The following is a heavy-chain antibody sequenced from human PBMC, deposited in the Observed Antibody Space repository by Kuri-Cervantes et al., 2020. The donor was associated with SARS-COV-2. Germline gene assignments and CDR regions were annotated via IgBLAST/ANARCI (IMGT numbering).Heavy chain of an antibody. D-gene: IGHD3-22*01. CDR1: GFTVSSNY. CDR3: AREGYYYDSTEANREGINAFDI. J-gene: IGHJ3*02. CDR2: IYSGGST. Sequence: GGSLRLSCAASGFTVSSNYMSWVRQAPGKGLEWVSVIYSGGSTYYADSVKGRFTISRDNAKNTLYLQMNSLRAEDTAVYYCAREGYYYDSTEANREGINAFDIWGRGTMVTVSS. V-gene: IGHV3-53*01.